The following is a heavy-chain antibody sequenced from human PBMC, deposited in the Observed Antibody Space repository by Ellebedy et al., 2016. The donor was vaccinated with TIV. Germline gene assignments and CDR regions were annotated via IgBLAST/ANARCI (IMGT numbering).Heavy chain of an antibody. D-gene: IGHD6-19*01. CDR2: ISGSGYSP. CDR1: GFTFSSYA. CDR3: AKDRFSSAWYGGYFDY. Sequence: GESLKISCAASGFTFSSYATSWVRQAPAKGLEWVSAISGSGYSPHYAHSVKGRFTISRDTSKNTLYLKMNSLRAEDTAVYYCAKDRFSSAWYGGYFDYWGQGTLVTVSS. V-gene: IGHV3-23*01. J-gene: IGHJ4*02.